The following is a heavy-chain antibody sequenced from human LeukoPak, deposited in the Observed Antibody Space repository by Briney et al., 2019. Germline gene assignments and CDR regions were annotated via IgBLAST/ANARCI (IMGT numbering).Heavy chain of an antibody. Sequence: PGGSLRLSCAASGFTFSNYGMNWVRQAPRKGLEWVSYISSSGSTIYYADSVKGRFTISRDNAKNSLYLQMNSLRAEDTAVYYCAELGITMIGGVWGKGTTVTISS. CDR3: AELGITMIGGV. CDR1: GFTFSNYG. D-gene: IGHD3-10*02. V-gene: IGHV3-48*04. CDR2: ISSSGSTI. J-gene: IGHJ6*04.